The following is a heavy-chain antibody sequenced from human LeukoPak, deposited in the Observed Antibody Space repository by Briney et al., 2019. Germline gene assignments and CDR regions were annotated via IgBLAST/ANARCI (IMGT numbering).Heavy chain of an antibody. V-gene: IGHV3-21*01. CDR1: GFTFSSYS. CDR2: ISGSGGST. Sequence: GGSLRLSCAASGFTFSSYSINWVRQAPGKGLEWVSAISGSGGSTYYADSVKGRFTISRDNAKNSLYLQMNSLRAEDTAVYYCARAMYSSSWYPDYWGQGTQVTVSS. J-gene: IGHJ4*02. D-gene: IGHD6-13*01. CDR3: ARAMYSSSWYPDY.